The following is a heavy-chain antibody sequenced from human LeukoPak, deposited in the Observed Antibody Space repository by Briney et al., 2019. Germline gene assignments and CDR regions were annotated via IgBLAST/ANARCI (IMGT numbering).Heavy chain of an antibody. CDR2: IYPGDSDT. V-gene: IGHV5-51*01. J-gene: IGHJ4*02. Sequence: GESLKISCKGSGYSFTSYWIGWVRQMPGKGLEWMGIIYPGDSDTRYSPSVQGQVTISADKSISTAYLQWSSLKASDTAMYYCARIGIAVAGTWGFDYWGQGTLVTVSS. D-gene: IGHD6-19*01. CDR3: ARIGIAVAGTWGFDY. CDR1: GYSFTSYW.